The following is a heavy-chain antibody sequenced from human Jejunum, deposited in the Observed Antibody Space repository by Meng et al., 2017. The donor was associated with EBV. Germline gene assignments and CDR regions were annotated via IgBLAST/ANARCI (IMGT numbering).Heavy chain of an antibody. CDR1: GGPYSSSSSH. V-gene: IGHV4-39*01. CDR3: ARRGGEGWFDP. CDR2: IYYIGST. D-gene: IGHD3-10*01. Sequence: QRHLQRRVPGRWSPSQTLSLTCTASGGPYSSSSSHWGWIRQPPGKGLGWIGSIYYIGSTCYNPSLKSRVTISVDTSKNQFSLKLSSVTAADTAVYYCARRGGEGWFDPWGQGTLVTVSS. J-gene: IGHJ5*02.